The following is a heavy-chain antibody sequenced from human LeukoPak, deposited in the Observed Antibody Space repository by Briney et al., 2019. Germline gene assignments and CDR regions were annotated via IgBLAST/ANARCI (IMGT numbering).Heavy chain of an antibody. CDR2: ISTSSTYI. D-gene: IGHD3-22*01. V-gene: IGHV3-21*01. Sequence: GGSLRLSCAASGFTFSSYSMNWVRQAPGKGLEWVSSISTSSTYIYYADSVKGRFTISRDNAKNSLYLQMNSLRAEDTAVYYCARAYYYDSSGYYYHDYWGQGTLVTVSS. J-gene: IGHJ4*02. CDR1: GFTFSSYS. CDR3: ARAYYYDSSGYYYHDY.